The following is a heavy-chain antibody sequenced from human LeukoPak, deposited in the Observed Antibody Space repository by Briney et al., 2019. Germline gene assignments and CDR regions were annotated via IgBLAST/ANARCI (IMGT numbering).Heavy chain of an antibody. CDR2: ISSSGGST. D-gene: IGHD3-10*01. J-gene: IGHJ5*02. CDR1: GFTFSNYT. CDR3: AKEGISRGSGSYVS. V-gene: IGHV3-23*01. Sequence: GGSLSLSCAASGFTFSNYTMSWVRQAPGKGLECVSAISSSGGSTYYADSVKGRFTISRDNTKTTLYLQMNSLRAEDTAVYYCAKEGISRGSGSYVSWGQGTLVTVSS.